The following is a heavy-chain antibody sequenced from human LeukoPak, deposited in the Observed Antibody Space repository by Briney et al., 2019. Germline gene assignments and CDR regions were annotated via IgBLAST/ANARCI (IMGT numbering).Heavy chain of an antibody. CDR3: ARAGSGHYTY. V-gene: IGHV6-1*01. D-gene: IGHD3-10*01. J-gene: IGHJ4*02. CDR1: GDSVSPNSVT. Sequence: SQTLSLTCVISGDSVSPNSVTWHWIRQSPSRGLEWLGRTYYRSKWFYDFAPSVRSRITINADTSKNQFSLHLNSVTPEDTAVYYCARAGSGHYTYWGQGTLVTVSS. CDR2: TYYRSKWFY.